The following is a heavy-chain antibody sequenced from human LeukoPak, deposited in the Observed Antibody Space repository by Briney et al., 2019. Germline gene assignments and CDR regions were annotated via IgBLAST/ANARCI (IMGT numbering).Heavy chain of an antibody. J-gene: IGHJ4*02. V-gene: IGHV4-61*01. Sequence: SETLSLTCTVSGGSVSSGSYYWSWIRQPPGKGLEWIGYIYYSGSTNYNPSLKSRVTISVDTSKNQFSLKLSTVTAADTAVYYCARDPTIDYGDRGGFDYWGQGTLVTVSS. CDR3: ARDPTIDYGDRGGFDY. CDR2: IYYSGST. CDR1: GGSVSSGSYY. D-gene: IGHD4-17*01.